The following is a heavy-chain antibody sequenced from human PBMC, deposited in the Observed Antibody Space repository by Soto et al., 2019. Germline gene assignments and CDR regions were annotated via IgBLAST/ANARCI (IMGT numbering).Heavy chain of an antibody. CDR1: GYTFTDHG. CDR2: VSSYNGNT. CDR3: AREVEGSYSPADF. V-gene: IGHV1-18*01. J-gene: IGHJ4*02. D-gene: IGHD3-10*01. Sequence: SVKVSCKTSGYTFTDHGIDWVRQAPGQGLEWVGWVSSYNGNTNYAYNLKDRVIMTTDASTSTAYMELRGLRSDDTAVYYCAREVEGSYSPADFWGQGTPVTVSS.